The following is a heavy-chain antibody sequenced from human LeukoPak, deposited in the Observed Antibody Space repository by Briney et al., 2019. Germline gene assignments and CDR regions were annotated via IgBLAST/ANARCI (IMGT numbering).Heavy chain of an antibody. CDR1: GYTFTGYY. V-gene: IGHV1-2*02. J-gene: IGHJ5*02. Sequence: ASVKVSCKASGYTFTGYYMHWVRQAPGQGLEWMGWINPNSGGTNYAHKFQGRVTMTRDMSTSTVYMELSSLRSEDTAVYYCARAHQKGRSVLRYFDWLLSYNWFDPWGQGTLVTVSS. CDR2: INPNSGGT. D-gene: IGHD3-9*01. CDR3: ARAHQKGRSVLRYFDWLLSYNWFDP.